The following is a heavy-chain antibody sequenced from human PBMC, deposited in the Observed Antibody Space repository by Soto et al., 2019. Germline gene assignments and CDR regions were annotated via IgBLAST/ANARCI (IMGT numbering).Heavy chain of an antibody. J-gene: IGHJ4*02. CDR3: AGEGALATFGVV. Sequence: SETLSLTCTVSGGSINTFYWSWVRQPAGKGLEWIGRIFSSGSTSFNPSLESRVAMSVDTSKNHFSLNLSSVTAADMAVYYCAGEGALATFGVVWGQGTRVTVSS. CDR1: GGSINTFY. CDR2: IFSSGST. D-gene: IGHD3-3*01. V-gene: IGHV4-4*07.